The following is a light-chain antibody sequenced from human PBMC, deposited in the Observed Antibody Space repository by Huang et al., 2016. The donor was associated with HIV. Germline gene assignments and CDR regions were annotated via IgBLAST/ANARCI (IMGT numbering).Light chain of an antibody. J-gene: IGKJ4*01. CDR1: QSISSY. CDR3: QQSFNTPIT. CDR2: GAS. V-gene: IGKV1-39*01. Sequence: DIQMTQSPSSLSASVGDRVTIICRASQSISSYFNWYQQKPGKAPKLLIFGASNLHSGVPSRFSGSGSGTDFTLTITSLQPEDFATYYCQQSFNTPITFGGGTKVEIK.